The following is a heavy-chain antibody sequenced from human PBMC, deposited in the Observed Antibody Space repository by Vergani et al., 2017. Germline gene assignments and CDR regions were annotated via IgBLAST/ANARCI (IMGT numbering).Heavy chain of an antibody. Sequence: QVQLVESGGGEVQPGRSLRLSCSAAGFSFCDYGVHWVRQAPGKGLEWVSVISYDGNKKNYADSVKGQFSISRDNSKNTLYLEMNALRAEDTAVYYCARDFLTRVTTLDYYYMGVWGKGTTVTVSS. J-gene: IGHJ6*03. CDR3: ARDFLTRVTTLDYYYMGV. CDR1: GFSFCDYG. CDR2: ISYDGNKK. D-gene: IGHD1/OR15-1a*01. V-gene: IGHV3-30*03.